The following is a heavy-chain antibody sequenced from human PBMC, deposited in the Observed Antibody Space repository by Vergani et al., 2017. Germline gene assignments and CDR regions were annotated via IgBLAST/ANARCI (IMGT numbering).Heavy chain of an antibody. CDR2: IYAGDSDI. Sequence: EVQLVQSGAEVKKPGESLKISCKGSGYSFTSYWIAWVRQMSGKGLEWIGMIYAGDSDIRYSPSFQGQVTSSADKSISTSYLQWSNLKASDTAMYYCARRGIAVAGEPFDYWGQGALVTVSS. V-gene: IGHV5-51*03. D-gene: IGHD6-19*01. CDR3: ARRGIAVAGEPFDY. CDR1: GYSFTSYW. J-gene: IGHJ4*02.